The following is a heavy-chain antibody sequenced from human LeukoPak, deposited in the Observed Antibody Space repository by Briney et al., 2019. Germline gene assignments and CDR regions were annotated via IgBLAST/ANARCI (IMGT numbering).Heavy chain of an antibody. J-gene: IGHJ4*02. CDR3: ARVFGAQTAVAGDY. Sequence: ASVKVSCKASGYTVTSYGISWVRQAPGQGLEWMGWISAYNGNTNYAQKLQGRVTMTTDTSTSTAYMELRSLRSDDTAVYYCARVFGAQTAVAGDYWGQGTLVTVSS. D-gene: IGHD6-19*01. V-gene: IGHV1-18*01. CDR2: ISAYNGNT. CDR1: GYTVTSYG.